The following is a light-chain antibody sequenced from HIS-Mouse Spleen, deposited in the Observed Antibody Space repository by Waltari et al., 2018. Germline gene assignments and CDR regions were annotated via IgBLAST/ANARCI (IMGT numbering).Light chain of an antibody. J-gene: IGLJ2*01. CDR2: EVS. Sequence: QSALTQPASVSGSPGQSSTISCTGTSRYVGGYTYVPWSQPHPGKAPKLMIYEVSNRPSGVSNRFSGSKSGNTASLTISGLQAEDEADYYCSSYTSSSTVFGGGTKLTVL. CDR1: SRYVGGYTY. V-gene: IGLV2-14*01. CDR3: SSYTSSSTV.